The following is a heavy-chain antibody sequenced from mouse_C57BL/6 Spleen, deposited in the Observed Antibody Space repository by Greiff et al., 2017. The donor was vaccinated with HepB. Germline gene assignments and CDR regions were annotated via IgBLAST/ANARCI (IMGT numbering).Heavy chain of an antibody. CDR3: TTPITTVVAPFAY. CDR1: GFNIKDDY. V-gene: IGHV14-4*01. Sequence: EVKLVESGAELVRPGASVKLSCTASGFNIKDDYMHWVKQRPEQGLEWIGWIDPENGDTEYASKFQGKATITADTSSNTAYLQLSSLTSEDTAVYYCTTPITTVVAPFAYWGQGTLVTVSA. D-gene: IGHD1-1*01. J-gene: IGHJ3*01. CDR2: IDPENGDT.